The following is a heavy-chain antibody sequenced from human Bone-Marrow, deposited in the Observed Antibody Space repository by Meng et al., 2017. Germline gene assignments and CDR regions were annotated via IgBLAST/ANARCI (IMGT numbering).Heavy chain of an antibody. J-gene: IGHJ4*02. V-gene: IGHV4-39*01. D-gene: IGHD2-15*01. CDR2: IYYNGVT. CDR3: ARHLSCSGAGCFFDF. Sequence: QLQLQESGPGLVKPSETLSLTCTVSGGSIGSSSYYWGWIRRPPGEGLEWIGVIYYNGVTYYKPSLKSRVTISADASKNQFSLKLSSVTAADTAVYYCARHLSCSGAGCFFDFWGQGTLVTVSS. CDR1: GGSIGSSSYY.